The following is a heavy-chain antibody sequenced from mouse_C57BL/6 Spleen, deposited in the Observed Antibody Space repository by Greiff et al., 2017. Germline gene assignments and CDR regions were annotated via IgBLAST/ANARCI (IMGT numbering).Heavy chain of an antibody. D-gene: IGHD2-4*01. CDR3: ARSGDYDEFDY. J-gene: IGHJ2*01. CDR2: IHPNSGST. V-gene: IGHV1-64*01. Sequence: VKLQQPGAELVKPGASVKLSCKASGYTFTSYWMHWVKQRPGQGLEWIGMIHPNSGSTNYNEKFKSKATLTVDKSSSTAYMQLSSLTSEDSAVYYCARSGDYDEFDYWGQGTTLTVAS. CDR1: GYTFTSYW.